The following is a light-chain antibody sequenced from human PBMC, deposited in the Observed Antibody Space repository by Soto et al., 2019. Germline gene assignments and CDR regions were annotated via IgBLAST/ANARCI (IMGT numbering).Light chain of an antibody. V-gene: IGKV3-15*01. Sequence: EIVMTQSPATLSVSPGERATLSCRASQSVSSNLAWYQQKPGQAPRLLIYGASTRATGIAARFSGSGSGTDFTLTISSLEPEDFAVYYCQQRSNWPPFFGGGTKVDIK. CDR1: QSVSSN. CDR2: GAS. CDR3: QQRSNWPPF. J-gene: IGKJ4*01.